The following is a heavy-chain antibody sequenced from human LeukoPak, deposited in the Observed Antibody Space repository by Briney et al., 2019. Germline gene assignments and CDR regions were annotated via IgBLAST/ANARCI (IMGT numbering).Heavy chain of an antibody. CDR1: GYTFTSYG. CDR2: ISAYNGNT. D-gene: IGHD1-1*01. J-gene: IGHJ6*02. V-gene: IGHV1-18*01. CDR3: ARVHTGTTLMDV. Sequence: ASVKVSCKASGYTFTSYGISWVRQAPGQGLEWMGWISAYNGNTNYAQKLQGRVSMTTDTSTSTAYMELRSLRSDDTAVYYRARVHTGTTLMDVWGQGTTVTVSS.